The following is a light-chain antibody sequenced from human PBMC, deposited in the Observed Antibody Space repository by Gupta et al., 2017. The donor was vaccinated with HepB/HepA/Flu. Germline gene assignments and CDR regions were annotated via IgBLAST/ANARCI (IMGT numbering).Light chain of an antibody. CDR2: KAS. J-gene: IGKJ1*01. CDR1: QSISNN. Sequence: XQXXXXXSXLSXXVGDRVTITCRASQSISNNLAWYQQKPGKAPNVLIYKASSLESGVPSRFSGSGSGTEFSLTISSLQPDDFATYYCQQYYSYRTFGQGTKVEIK. CDR3: QQYYSYRT. V-gene: IGKV1-5*03.